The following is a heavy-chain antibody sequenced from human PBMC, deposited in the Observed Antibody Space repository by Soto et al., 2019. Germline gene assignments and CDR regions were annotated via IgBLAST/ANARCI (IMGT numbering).Heavy chain of an antibody. CDR2: INHSGST. J-gene: IGHJ6*02. D-gene: IGHD6-13*01. V-gene: IGHV4-34*01. CDR3: ARVGGIRYSSSWGSLYYYGMDV. Sequence: PSETLSLTCGVYGGSFSGYYWSWIRQPPGKGLEWIGEINHSGSTNYNPSLKSRVTISVDTSKNQFSLKLSSVTAADTAVYYCARVGGIRYSSSWGSLYYYGMDVWGQGTTVTV. CDR1: GGSFSGYY.